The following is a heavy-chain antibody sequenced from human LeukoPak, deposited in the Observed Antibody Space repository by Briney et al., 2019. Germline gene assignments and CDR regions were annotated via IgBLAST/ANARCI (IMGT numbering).Heavy chain of an antibody. CDR2: INYSGNT. CDR3: ARIDTVVLPSTMFDY. J-gene: IGHJ4*02. CDR1: GGSISSSSYY. Sequence: PSETLSLTCTVSGGSISSSSYYWGSIRQPPGKGLEWIGSINYSGNTYYNPSLKSRVTISVDTSRNQFSLKLSSVTAADTALYYCARIDTVVLPSTMFDYWGQGTLVTVSS. D-gene: IGHD2-2*01. V-gene: IGHV4-39*01.